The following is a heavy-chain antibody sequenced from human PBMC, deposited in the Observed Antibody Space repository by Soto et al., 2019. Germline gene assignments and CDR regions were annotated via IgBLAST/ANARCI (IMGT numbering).Heavy chain of an antibody. D-gene: IGHD2-2*01. CDR3: AKLAGYCSGTSCSAQYAMDV. CDR1: SGSMSSSLNH. Sequence: SETLSLTCIVASGSMSSSLNHWGWIRQPPGQGLEWIGNINYSGSTYYNPSLQSRLTISVDTSNNQFSLTLSSVTAADTAVYYCAKLAGYCSGTSCSAQYAMDVRGQGTTVT. V-gene: IGHV4-39*01. J-gene: IGHJ6*02. CDR2: INYSGST.